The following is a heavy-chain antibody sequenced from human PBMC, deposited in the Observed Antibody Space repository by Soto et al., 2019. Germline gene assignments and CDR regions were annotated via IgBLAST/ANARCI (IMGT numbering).Heavy chain of an antibody. J-gene: IGHJ5*02. V-gene: IGHV1-46*01. CDR2: INPSGGST. Sequence: QVQLVQSGAEVKKPGASVKVSCKASGYTFTSYYMHWARQAPGQGLAWMVIINPSGGSTSDAQKFQGRLTMNSETSTSTVYMEMISLRSEDTDLYYSASDYRRRDYDDSSGYELTGWFHPWGQGSPVTDSS. CDR3: ASDYRRRDYDDSSGYELTGWFHP. CDR1: GYTFTSYY. D-gene: IGHD3-22*01.